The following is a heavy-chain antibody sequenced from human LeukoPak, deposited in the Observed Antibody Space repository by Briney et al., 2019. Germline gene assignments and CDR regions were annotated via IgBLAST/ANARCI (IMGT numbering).Heavy chain of an antibody. CDR1: GFTFSSYA. Sequence: PGGSLRLSCAASGFTFSSYAMSWVRQAPGKGLQWVSAISGSGGSTYYVDSVQGRSSISRDNSKNTLYLQINSPRAEDTAVYYCAKATLGSMVYYFDYWGQGTLVTVSS. J-gene: IGHJ4*02. D-gene: IGHD3-10*01. CDR3: AKATLGSMVYYFDY. V-gene: IGHV3-23*01. CDR2: ISGSGGST.